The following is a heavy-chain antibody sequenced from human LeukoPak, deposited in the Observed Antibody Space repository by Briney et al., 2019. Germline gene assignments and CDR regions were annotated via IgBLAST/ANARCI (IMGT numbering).Heavy chain of an antibody. J-gene: IGHJ3*02. CDR1: GFTVSSNY. CDR3: ARDSSTVTTTGAFDI. Sequence: GGSLRLSCAASGFTVSSNYMSWVRQAPGKGLEWVSVIYSGGSTYYADSVKGRFTISRDNSKNTLYLQMNSLRAEDTAVYYCARDSSTVTTTGAFDIWGQGTMVTVPS. V-gene: IGHV3-53*01. CDR2: IYSGGST. D-gene: IGHD4-17*01.